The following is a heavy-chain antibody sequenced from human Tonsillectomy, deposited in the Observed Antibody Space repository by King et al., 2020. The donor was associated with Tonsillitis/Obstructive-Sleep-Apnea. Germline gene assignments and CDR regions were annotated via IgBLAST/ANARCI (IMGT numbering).Heavy chain of an antibody. D-gene: IGHD6-19*01. Sequence: VQLQQWGAGLLKPSETLSLTCAVHGGSFSDYYWSWIRQPPGKGLEWIGEINHSGTTNYSPSLKSRVTISVDTSKNQFSLRLSSVTAADTAVYYCAGGTKPPEQWLIPTGSNYFDYWGQGTLVTVSS. J-gene: IGHJ4*02. CDR1: GGSFSDYY. V-gene: IGHV4-34*01. CDR2: INHSGTT. CDR3: AGGTKPPEQWLIPTGSNYFDY.